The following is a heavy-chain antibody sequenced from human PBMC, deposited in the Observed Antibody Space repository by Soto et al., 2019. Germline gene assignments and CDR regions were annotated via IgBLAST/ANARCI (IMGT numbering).Heavy chain of an antibody. CDR2: IWYDGSNK. CDR1: GFTFSSYG. D-gene: IGHD5-12*01. Sequence: GGSLRLSCAASGFTFSSYGMHWVRQAPGKGLEWVAVIWYDGSNKYYADSVKGRFTISRDNSKNTLYLQMNSLRAEDTAVYYCARDPRSYSGYDYGYRYYYYGMDVWGQGTTVTVSS. V-gene: IGHV3-33*01. CDR3: ARDPRSYSGYDYGYRYYYYGMDV. J-gene: IGHJ6*02.